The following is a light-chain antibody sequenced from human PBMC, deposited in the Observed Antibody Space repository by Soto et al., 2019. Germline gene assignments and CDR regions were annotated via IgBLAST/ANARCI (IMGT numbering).Light chain of an antibody. V-gene: IGLV2-14*03. Sequence: QSALTQPASVSVSPGQSITISCTGTSSDVGGYNYVSWYQQHPGRVPKLLIYDVSYRPSGVSNRFSGSKSGNTASLTISGLQAEDEAEYYCSSYTSSTTFGVFGTGTKVTVL. CDR2: DVS. J-gene: IGLJ1*01. CDR3: SSYTSSTTFGV. CDR1: SSDVGGYNY.